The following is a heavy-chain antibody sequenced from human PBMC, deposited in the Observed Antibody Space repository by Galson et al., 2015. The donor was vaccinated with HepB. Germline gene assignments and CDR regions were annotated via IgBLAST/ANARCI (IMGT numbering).Heavy chain of an antibody. CDR3: VRLGGYCGGDSCHSAYWFDP. J-gene: IGHJ5*02. Sequence: QSGAEVKKPGESLTISCKGSGYNFSNYWISWVRQMPGKGLEWMGKIDPLDSYVKYSPSFQGHVTLSVDKFINTAYLQWSSLKASDTAIYYCVRLGGYCGGDSCHSAYWFDPWGQGTLVTVSS. CDR2: IDPLDSYV. V-gene: IGHV5-10-1*01. CDR1: GYNFSNYW. D-gene: IGHD2-15*01.